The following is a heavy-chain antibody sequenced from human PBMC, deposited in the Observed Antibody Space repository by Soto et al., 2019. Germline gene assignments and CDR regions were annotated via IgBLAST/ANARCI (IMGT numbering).Heavy chain of an antibody. CDR3: ARGNSGSYPNWLEP. J-gene: IGHJ5*02. V-gene: IGHV1-69*13. CDR1: GGTFISYA. D-gene: IGHD1-26*01. CDR2: IIPIFGTA. Sequence: SVKVSCKASGGTFISYAISWVRQAPGQGLEWMGGIIPIFGTANYAQKFQGRVTITADESTSTAYMELSSLRSEDTAVYYCARGNSGSYPNWLEPWGKGTLVTVSS.